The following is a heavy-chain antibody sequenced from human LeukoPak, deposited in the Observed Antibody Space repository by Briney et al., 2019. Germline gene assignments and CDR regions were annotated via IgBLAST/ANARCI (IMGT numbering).Heavy chain of an antibody. CDR1: GFTFRSYG. CDR2: ISFDGSNT. D-gene: IGHD4-17*01. Sequence: GRSLTLSCAASGFTFRSYGIHWVRQAPGKGLEWVACISFDGSNTYYVDSVKGRFTISRDNSKNTLYLQMNSLRAEDTAVYYCAKDSGDPQNYYYGMDVWGQGTTVTVSS. V-gene: IGHV3-30*18. CDR3: AKDSGDPQNYYYGMDV. J-gene: IGHJ6*02.